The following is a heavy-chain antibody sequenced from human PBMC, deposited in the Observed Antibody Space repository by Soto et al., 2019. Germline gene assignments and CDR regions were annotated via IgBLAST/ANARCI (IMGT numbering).Heavy chain of an antibody. CDR1: GFTFSSYW. V-gene: IGHV3-7*03. Sequence: VGSLRLSCAASGFTFSSYWMSWVRQAPGKGLEWVANIKQDGSEKYYVDSVKGRFTISRDNAKNSLYLQMNSLRAEDTAVYYCARGFDYGDYGMDVWGQGTTVTVSS. D-gene: IGHD4-17*01. CDR2: IKQDGSEK. J-gene: IGHJ6*02. CDR3: ARGFDYGDYGMDV.